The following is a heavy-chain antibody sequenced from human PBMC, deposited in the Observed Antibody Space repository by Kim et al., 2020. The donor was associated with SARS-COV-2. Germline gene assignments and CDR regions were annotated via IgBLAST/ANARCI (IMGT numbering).Heavy chain of an antibody. CDR2: ISGNGGST. J-gene: IGHJ6*02. Sequence: GGSLRLSCVGSGFTFSNYAMSWVRQAPRKGLEWVSAISGNGGSTYYADSVKGRFTISRDDYKNTLYLQMNSLRAEDTAIYYCAKSSGWEYYYYVMDVWGQGTTVPVSS. CDR3: AKSSGWEYYYYVMDV. D-gene: IGHD6-19*01. CDR1: GFTFSNYA. V-gene: IGHV3-23*01.